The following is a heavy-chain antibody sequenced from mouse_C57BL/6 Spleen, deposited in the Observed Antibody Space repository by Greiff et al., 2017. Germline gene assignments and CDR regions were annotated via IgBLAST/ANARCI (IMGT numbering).Heavy chain of an antibody. Sequence: QVQLQQPGAELVKPGASVKLSCKASGYTFTSYWMQGVKQRPGQGLEWIGEIDPSDSYTNYNQKFKGKATLTVDTSSSTAYMQLSSLTSEDSAVYYCARHYGSSYFDYWGQGTTLTVSS. CDR2: IDPSDSYT. D-gene: IGHD1-1*01. J-gene: IGHJ2*01. CDR3: ARHYGSSYFDY. V-gene: IGHV1-50*01. CDR1: GYTFTSYW.